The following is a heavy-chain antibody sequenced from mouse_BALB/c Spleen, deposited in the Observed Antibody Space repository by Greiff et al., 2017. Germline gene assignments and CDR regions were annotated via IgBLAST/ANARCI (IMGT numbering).Heavy chain of an antibody. D-gene: IGHD2-1*01. J-gene: IGHJ2*01. Sequence: VQLQQSGAELVRPGVSVKISCKGSGYTFTDYAMHWVKQSHAKSLEWIGVISTYYGDASYNQKFKGKATMTVDKSSSTAYMELARLTSEDSAIYYCARGDYGNFFDYWGQGTTLTVSS. CDR1: GYTFTDYA. V-gene: IGHV1S137*01. CDR2: ISTYYGDA. CDR3: ARGDYGNFFDY.